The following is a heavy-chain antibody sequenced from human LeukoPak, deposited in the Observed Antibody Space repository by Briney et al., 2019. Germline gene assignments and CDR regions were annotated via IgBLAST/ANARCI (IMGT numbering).Heavy chain of an antibody. J-gene: IGHJ4*02. D-gene: IGHD2-21*02. CDR3: AKASRARHIVVVTAIRAPIDY. CDR2: ISGSGGST. CDR1: GFTFSSYG. Sequence: PGGTLRLSCAASGFTFSSYGMSWVRQAPGKGLEWVSAISGSGGSTYYADSVKGRFTISRDNSKNTLYLQMNSLRAEDTAVYYCAKASRARHIVVVTAIRAPIDYWGQGTLVTVSS. V-gene: IGHV3-23*01.